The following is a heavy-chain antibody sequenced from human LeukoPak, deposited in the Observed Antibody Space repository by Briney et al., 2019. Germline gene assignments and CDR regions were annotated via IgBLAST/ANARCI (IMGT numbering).Heavy chain of an antibody. V-gene: IGHV3-74*01. Sequence: PGGSLRLSCVASGFSFSTPRMHWVRQAPGKGLVWVSYINIDERITGYADSVKGRFTISRDNGKNTLYLQMNSLRVEDTAIYYCFREGGDWGQGTLVTVSS. J-gene: IGHJ4*02. CDR3: FREGGD. D-gene: IGHD3-10*01. CDR2: INIDERIT. CDR1: GFSFSTPR.